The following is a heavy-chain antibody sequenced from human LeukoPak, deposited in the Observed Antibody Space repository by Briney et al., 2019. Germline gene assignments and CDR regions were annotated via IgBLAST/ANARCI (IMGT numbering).Heavy chain of an antibody. Sequence: GALRLSCAASGFTFSDHYMDWVRQAPGKGLEWVGRTTTKSNSYTTEYAASVKGRFTISRDDSKNAMYLQMNSLKIEDTAVYYRARVVLGWAGEFDYWGQEPWSASPQ. D-gene: IGHD3-10*01. J-gene: IGHJ4*01. CDR3: ARVVLGWAGEFDY. CDR1: GFTFSDHY. V-gene: IGHV3-72*01. CDR2: TTTKSNSYTT.